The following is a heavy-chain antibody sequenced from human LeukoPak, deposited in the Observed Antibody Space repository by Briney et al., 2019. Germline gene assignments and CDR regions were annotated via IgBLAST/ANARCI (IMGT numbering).Heavy chain of an antibody. D-gene: IGHD2-2*01. CDR2: INHSGST. Sequence: LETLSLTCAVYGGSFSGYYWSWIRQPPGKGLEWIGEINHSGSTNYNPSLKSRVTISVDTSKNHFSPKLSSVTAADTAVYYCAREHIVVVPAAISIWFDPWGQGTLVTVSS. CDR3: AREHIVVVPAAISIWFDP. CDR1: GGSFSGYY. J-gene: IGHJ5*02. V-gene: IGHV4-34*01.